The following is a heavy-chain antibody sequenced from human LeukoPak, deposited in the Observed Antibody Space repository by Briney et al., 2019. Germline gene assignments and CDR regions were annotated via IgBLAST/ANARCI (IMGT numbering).Heavy chain of an antibody. V-gene: IGHV3-21*01. Sequence: GGSLRLSCAASGFTFSSYSMNWVRQAPGKGLKWVSSISSSSSYIYYADSVKGRFTISRDNAKNSLYLQMNSLRAEDTAVYYCARGVAVAGTTGAYWGQGTLVTVSS. D-gene: IGHD6-19*01. CDR1: GFTFSSYS. CDR3: ARGVAVAGTTGAY. CDR2: ISSSSSYI. J-gene: IGHJ4*02.